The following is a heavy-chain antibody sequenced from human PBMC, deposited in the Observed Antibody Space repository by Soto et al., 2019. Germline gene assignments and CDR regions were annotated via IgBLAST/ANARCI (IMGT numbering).Heavy chain of an antibody. J-gene: IGHJ1*01. CDR1: GGTFSSYA. V-gene: IGHV1-69*01. Sequence: QVQLVQSGAEVKKPGSSVKVSCKASGGTFSSYAISWVRQAPGQGLEWMGGIIPIFGTANYAQKFQGRVTITADESTSKAYMELSRLRSEDTAVYYCALRNCSSTSCYPAEYFQHWGQGTLVTVSS. CDR3: ALRNCSSTSCYPAEYFQH. CDR2: IIPIFGTA. D-gene: IGHD2-2*01.